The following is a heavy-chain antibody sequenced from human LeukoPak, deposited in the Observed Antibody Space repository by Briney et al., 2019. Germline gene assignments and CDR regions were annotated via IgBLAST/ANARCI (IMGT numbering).Heavy chain of an antibody. V-gene: IGHV3-23*01. D-gene: IGHD3-16*01. CDR3: ARETDLWDY. CDR2: ISGSGDST. CDR1: GFTFSTYG. Sequence: GGTLRPSCAASGFTFSTYGMSWVRQAPGKGLEWVSGISGSGDSTYYADSVKGRFTISRDNSKNTLYLQMNSLRAEDTAVYYCARETDLWDYWGQGTLVTVSS. J-gene: IGHJ4*02.